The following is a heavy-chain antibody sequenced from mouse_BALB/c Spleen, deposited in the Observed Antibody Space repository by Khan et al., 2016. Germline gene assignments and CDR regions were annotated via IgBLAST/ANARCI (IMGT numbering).Heavy chain of an antibody. CDR2: ISSGGST. J-gene: IGHJ2*01. V-gene: IGHV5-6-5*01. Sequence: EVELVESGGGLVKPGGSLKLSCAASGFTFSSYAMPWVRQTPEKRLEWVASISSGGSTYYPDSVKGRFTISRDNARNILNLRMSRLRSEDTAMYYCAREDYGNYGDYFDYWGQGTTLTVSS. CDR3: AREDYGNYGDYFDY. D-gene: IGHD2-1*01. CDR1: GFTFSSYA.